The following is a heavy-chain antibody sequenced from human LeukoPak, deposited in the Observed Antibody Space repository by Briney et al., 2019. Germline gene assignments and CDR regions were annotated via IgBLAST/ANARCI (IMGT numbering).Heavy chain of an antibody. Sequence: SETLSLTCTVSDYSISSGYYWGWIRQPPGKGLEWIGRMYHRGGPNYYNPSLKSRVTISVDMSKNQFSLKLSSVTAADTAVYYCAKDMYCGGDCLDSWGQGTLVTVSS. D-gene: IGHD2-21*02. CDR2: MYHRGGPN. CDR3: AKDMYCGGDCLDS. J-gene: IGHJ4*02. CDR1: DYSISSGYY. V-gene: IGHV4-38-2*02.